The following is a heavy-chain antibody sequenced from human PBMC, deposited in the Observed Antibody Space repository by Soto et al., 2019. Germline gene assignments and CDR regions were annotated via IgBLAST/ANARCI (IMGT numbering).Heavy chain of an antibody. CDR2: INPNGGST. CDR3: ARSLLQGDF. Sequence: QVQLVQSGAEVKKPGASVKVSCKASGYIFIHYYIHWVRQAPGQGLEWMAIINPNGGSTNYAQKFQGRGTVTRDTSPSTVSMKLNSLGSDDTAVYFCARSLLQGDFWGQGTLVTVSS. J-gene: IGHJ4*02. CDR1: GYIFIHYY. V-gene: IGHV1-46*01. D-gene: IGHD2-21*01.